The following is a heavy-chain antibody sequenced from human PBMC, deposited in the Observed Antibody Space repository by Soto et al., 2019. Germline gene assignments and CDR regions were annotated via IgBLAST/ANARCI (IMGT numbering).Heavy chain of an antibody. CDR3: ARAGPVTTGWLYYYYGMDV. J-gene: IGHJ6*02. D-gene: IGHD4-17*01. Sequence: ESGGGVVQPGRSLRLSCAASGFTFSSYGMHWVRQAPGKGLEWVAVIWYDGSNKYYADSVKGRFTISRDNSKNTLYLQMNSLRAEDTAVYYCARAGPVTTGWLYYYYGMDVWGQGTTVTVSS. CDR2: IWYDGSNK. CDR1: GFTFSSYG. V-gene: IGHV3-33*01.